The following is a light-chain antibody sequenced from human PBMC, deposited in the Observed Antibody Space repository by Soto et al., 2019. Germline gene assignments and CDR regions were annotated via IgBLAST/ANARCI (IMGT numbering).Light chain of an antibody. CDR2: EVS. V-gene: IGLV2-8*01. CDR1: SSDVGGYNY. J-gene: IGLJ1*01. Sequence: QSALTQPPSASGSPGQSVTISCTGTSSDVGGYNYVSWYQQHPGKAPKLMIYEVSKRPSGVPDRFSGSKSGNTASLTVSGLQAEDEADYYCSSYAGSNNWDNYVFGTRTKVTVL. CDR3: SSYAGSNNWDNYV.